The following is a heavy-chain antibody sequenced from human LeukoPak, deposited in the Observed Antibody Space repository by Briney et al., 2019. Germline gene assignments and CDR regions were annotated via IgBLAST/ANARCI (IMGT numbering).Heavy chain of an antibody. CDR2: INHSGST. J-gene: IGHJ4*02. CDR3: ARGNYCSSTSCYTDLPGASKHRSGQNNFDY. V-gene: IGHV4-34*01. D-gene: IGHD2-2*02. Sequence: SETLSLTCAVYGVSFSGYYWSWIRQPPGKGLEWIGEINHSGSTNYNPSLKSRVTISVDTSKNQFSLKLSSVTAADTAVYYCARGNYCSSTSCYTDLPGASKHRSGQNNFDYWGQGTLVTVSS. CDR1: GVSFSGYY.